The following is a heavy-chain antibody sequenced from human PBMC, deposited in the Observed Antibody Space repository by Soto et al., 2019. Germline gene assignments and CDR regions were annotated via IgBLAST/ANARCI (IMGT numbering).Heavy chain of an antibody. J-gene: IGHJ4*02. CDR2: INAGDGNT. Sequence: VKVACTTSGCPLTAYTRHWVRQAPRQSLEWMGWINAGDGNTRYSQKFQYRVTITRDTSATTAYMELSSLRSEDTAVYYCARVAWPGLFYFAQWGQGTLVTVSS. CDR3: ARVAWPGLFYFAQ. CDR1: GCPLTAYT. D-gene: IGHD5-12*01. V-gene: IGHV1-3*01.